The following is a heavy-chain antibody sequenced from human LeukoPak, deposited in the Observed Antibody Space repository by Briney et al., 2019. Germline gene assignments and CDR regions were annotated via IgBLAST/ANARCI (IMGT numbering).Heavy chain of an antibody. V-gene: IGHV1-2*02. J-gene: IGHJ6*02. CDR3: ARRLEDCSGGSCYYGMDV. CDR2: INPNSGGT. CDR1: GYTFTGYY. Sequence: ASVKVSCKASGYTFTGYYMHWVRQAPGQGLEWMGWINPNSGGTNYAQKFQGRVTMTRDTSISTAYMELSRLRSDDTAVYYCARRLEDCSGGSCYYGMDVWGQGTTVTVSS. D-gene: IGHD2-15*01.